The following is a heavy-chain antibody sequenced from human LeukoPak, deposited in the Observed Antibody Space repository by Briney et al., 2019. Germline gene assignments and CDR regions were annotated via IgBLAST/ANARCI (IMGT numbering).Heavy chain of an antibody. CDR1: GFTFSSYS. CDR2: ISSSSSYI. Sequence: PGGSLRLSCAASGFTFSSYSMNWVRQAPGKGLEWVSSISSSSSYIYYADSVKGRFTISRDNAKNSLYLQMNSLRAEDTAVYYCARHLSGVTGYTYGRGIDYWGQGTLVTVSS. CDR3: ARHLSGVTGYTYGRGIDY. D-gene: IGHD5-18*01. V-gene: IGHV3-21*01. J-gene: IGHJ4*02.